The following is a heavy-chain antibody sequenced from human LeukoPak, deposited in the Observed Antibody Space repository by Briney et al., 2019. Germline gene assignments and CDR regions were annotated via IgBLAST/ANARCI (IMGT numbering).Heavy chain of an antibody. CDR1: GYSLSSGYY. D-gene: IGHD1-26*01. CDR3: ARHWELLSPLYFDY. CDR2: IYHSGST. J-gene: IGHJ4*02. V-gene: IGHV4-38-2*01. Sequence: PSETLSLTCAVSGYSLSSGYYWGWIRQPPGKGLEWIGSIYHSGSTYYNPSLKSRVTISVDTSKNQFSLKLSSVTAADTAVYYCARHWELLSPLYFDYWGQGTLVTVSS.